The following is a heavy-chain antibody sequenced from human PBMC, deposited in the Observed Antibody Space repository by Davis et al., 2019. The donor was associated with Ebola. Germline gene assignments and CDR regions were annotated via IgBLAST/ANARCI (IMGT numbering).Heavy chain of an antibody. J-gene: IGHJ5*02. CDR3: ARLWFRESNWFDP. D-gene: IGHD3-10*01. CDR1: GGSISSSNHY. CDR2: IYYSGST. V-gene: IGHV4-39*01. Sequence: MPSETLSLTCTVSGGSISSSNHYWGWTRQPPGKGLEWIGSIYYSGSTYYNPSLKSRVTISVDTSKNQFSLKLSSVTAADTAVYYCARLWFRESNWFDPWGQGTLVTVSS.